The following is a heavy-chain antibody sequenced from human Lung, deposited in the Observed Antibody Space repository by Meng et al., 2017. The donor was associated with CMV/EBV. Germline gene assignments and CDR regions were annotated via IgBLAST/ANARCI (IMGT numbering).Heavy chain of an antibody. Sequence: LXCTVSGGSISSSDYYWAWLRQTPGKGLEDFGSIHYDGTTYYNPSLKSRVTMSLDASKNQFSLRLSSVTAADTAVYYCARDYKYDTSPFDYWGRGTLVTVSS. V-gene: IGHV4-39*07. CDR1: GGSISSSDYY. J-gene: IGHJ4*02. CDR3: ARDYKYDTSPFDY. CDR2: IHYDGTT. D-gene: IGHD3-22*01.